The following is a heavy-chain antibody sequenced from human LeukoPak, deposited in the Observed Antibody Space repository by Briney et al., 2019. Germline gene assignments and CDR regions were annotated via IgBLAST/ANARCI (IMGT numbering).Heavy chain of an antibody. V-gene: IGHV4-34*01. CDR3: ARVRSWSGYYSNYFDY. CDR1: GGSFSGYY. D-gene: IGHD3-3*01. CDR2: INHSGNT. J-gene: IGHJ4*02. Sequence: SETLSLTCAVYGGSFSGYYWSWIRQPPGKGLEWIGEINHSGNTNYNPSLKSRVTISVDTSKNQFSLKLSSVTAADTAVYYCARVRSWSGYYSNYFDYWGQGTLVTVSS.